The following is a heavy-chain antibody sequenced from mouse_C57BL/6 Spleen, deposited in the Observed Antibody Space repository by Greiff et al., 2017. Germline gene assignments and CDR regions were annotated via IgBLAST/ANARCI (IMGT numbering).Heavy chain of an antibody. CDR1: GYTFTDYE. D-gene: IGHD1-1*01. V-gene: IGHV1-15*01. Sequence: VQLQESGAELVRPGASVTLSCKASGYTFTDYEMHWVKQTPVHGLEWIGAIDPETGGTAYNQKFKGKAILTADKSSSTAYMELRSLTSEDSAVYYCTRDDGSRYFDVWGTGTTVTVSS. J-gene: IGHJ1*03. CDR3: TRDDGSRYFDV. CDR2: IDPETGGT.